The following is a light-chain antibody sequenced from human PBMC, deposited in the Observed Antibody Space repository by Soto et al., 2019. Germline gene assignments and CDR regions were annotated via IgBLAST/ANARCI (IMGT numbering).Light chain of an antibody. CDR3: QSYDSSLGGKV. CDR2: SDT. CDR1: SSNIGAGYD. J-gene: IGLJ2*01. Sequence: QSVLTQPPSVSGAPGQRVTISCTWSSSNIGAGYDVHWYQQLPGTAPKLLIYSDTHRPSGVPDRFSGSKSGTSASLAITGLQAEDEADYYCQSYDSSLGGKVFGGGTKLTVL. V-gene: IGLV1-40*01.